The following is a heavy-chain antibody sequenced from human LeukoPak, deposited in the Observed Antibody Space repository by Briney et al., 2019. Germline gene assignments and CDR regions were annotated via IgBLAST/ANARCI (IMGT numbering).Heavy chain of an antibody. J-gene: IGHJ4*02. D-gene: IGHD3-3*01. V-gene: IGHV5-51*01. CDR2: IYPGDSDT. Sequence: GESLKISCKGSGYTFSSYWIGWVRQMPGKGLECMGIIYPGDSDTRYSPSLQGQVTISVDTSIGTAYLQWSSLKASDTAIYYCARQNDFRLDYWGQGTLLTVSS. CDR1: GYTFSSYW. CDR3: ARQNDFRLDY.